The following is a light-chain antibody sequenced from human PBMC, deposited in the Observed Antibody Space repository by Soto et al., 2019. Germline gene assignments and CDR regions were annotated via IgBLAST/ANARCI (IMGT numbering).Light chain of an antibody. CDR2: EVS. Sequence: QSALTQPASVSGSPGQSITISCTGTSRDIGGFNYVSWYQQHPGNAPKLMIYEVSNRPSGVSNRFSGSKSDNTASLTISGLQAEDEADYYCSSYTSSSTLIFGGGTKLTVL. CDR1: SRDIGGFNY. CDR3: SSYTSSSTLI. J-gene: IGLJ2*01. V-gene: IGLV2-14*01.